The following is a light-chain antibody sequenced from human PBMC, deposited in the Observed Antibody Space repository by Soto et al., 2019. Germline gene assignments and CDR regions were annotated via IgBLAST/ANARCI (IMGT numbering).Light chain of an antibody. Sequence: QSVLTQPASVSGSPGQSITISCTGTSSDVGAYNYVSWYQQHPGKVPKLIIYDVINRPSGVSSRFSGSKAVNTASLTISGLQAEDEADYYCTSYPSSVTLVFGGGTQLTVL. J-gene: IGLJ3*02. CDR2: DVI. CDR3: TSYPSSVTLV. CDR1: SSDVGAYNY. V-gene: IGLV2-14*01.